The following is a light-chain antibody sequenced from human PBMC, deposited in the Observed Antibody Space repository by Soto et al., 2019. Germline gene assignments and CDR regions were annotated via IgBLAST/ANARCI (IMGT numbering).Light chain of an antibody. V-gene: IGLV1-51*01. CDR2: DNN. CDR3: GTWDTSLSAVV. CDR1: SSNI. J-gene: IGLJ2*01. Sequence: QTVLTQPPSVSGAPGQKVTISCSGSSSNIVSWYQQLPGTAPKLLIYDNNKRPSGIPDRFSGSKSGTSATLGITGLQTGDEADYYCGTWDTSLSAVVFGGGTKLTVL.